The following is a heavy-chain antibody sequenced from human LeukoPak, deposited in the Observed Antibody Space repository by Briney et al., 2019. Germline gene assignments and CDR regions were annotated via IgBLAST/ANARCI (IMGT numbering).Heavy chain of an antibody. D-gene: IGHD3-22*01. CDR2: ISSSSSYI. V-gene: IGHV3-21*01. J-gene: IGHJ3*02. CDR3: ARVGSGYYYDAFDI. CDR1: GFTFSSYS. Sequence: PGGSLRLSCAASGFTFSSYSMNWVRQAPGKGLEWVSSISSSSSYIYYADSVKGRFTISRDNAKNSLYLQMNSLRAEDTAVYYCARVGSGYYYDAFDIWGQGTMVTVSS.